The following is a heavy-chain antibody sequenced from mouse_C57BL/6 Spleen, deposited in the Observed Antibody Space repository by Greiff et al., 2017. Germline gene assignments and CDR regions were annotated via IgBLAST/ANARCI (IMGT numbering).Heavy chain of an antibody. CDR3: ARSPVVATGNY. D-gene: IGHD1-1*01. V-gene: IGHV1-54*01. Sequence: QVQLQQSGAELVRPGTSVKVSCKASGYAFTNYLIEWVKQRPGQGLEWIGVINTGSGGTNYNEKFKGKATLTADKSARTAYMLLSSLTTEDAAVYFCARSPVVATGNYWGQGTTLTVSS. J-gene: IGHJ2*01. CDR1: GYAFTNYL. CDR2: INTGSGGT.